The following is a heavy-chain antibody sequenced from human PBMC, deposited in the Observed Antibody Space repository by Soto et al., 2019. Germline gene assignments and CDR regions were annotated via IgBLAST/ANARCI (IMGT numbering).Heavy chain of an antibody. CDR1: GGSISSGDYY. V-gene: IGHV4-30-4*01. CDR2: LYYSGST. Sequence: QVQLQESGPGLVKPSQTLSLTCAVSGGSISSGDYYWSWIRQPPGKGLEWIGYLYYSGSTYYNPSLKSRVTISVDTSKNQFSLKLSSVTAADTAVYYCAREGVITMVSRSYRGMDVWGQGTTVTVSS. D-gene: IGHD3-10*01. J-gene: IGHJ6*02. CDR3: AREGVITMVSRSYRGMDV.